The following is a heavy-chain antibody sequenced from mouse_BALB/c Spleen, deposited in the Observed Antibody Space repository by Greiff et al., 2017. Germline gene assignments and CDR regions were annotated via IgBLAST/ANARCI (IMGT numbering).Heavy chain of an antibody. CDR1: GFTFSDYG. CDR2: ISNLAYSI. Sequence: VQLKESGGGLVQPGGSRKLSCAASGFTFSDYGMAWVRQAPGKGPEWVAFISNLAYSIYYADTVTGRFTISRENAKNTLYLEMSSLRSEDTAMYYCARGGGITTVGYFDYWGQGTTLTVSS. J-gene: IGHJ2*01. V-gene: IGHV5-15*02. D-gene: IGHD1-1*01. CDR3: ARGGGITTVGYFDY.